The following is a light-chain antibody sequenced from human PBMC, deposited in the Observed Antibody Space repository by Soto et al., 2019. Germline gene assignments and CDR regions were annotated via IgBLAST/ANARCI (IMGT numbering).Light chain of an antibody. Sequence: VLTQSPATLCLSRGERATLCCRASQSVSSYLAWYQQKPGQAPRLLIYDASNRATGIPARFSGSGSGTEFTLTINSLEPEDFAVYYCQQRSNWPSITFGQGTRLEIK. CDR1: QSVSSY. CDR3: QQRSNWPSIT. V-gene: IGKV3-11*01. CDR2: DAS. J-gene: IGKJ5*01.